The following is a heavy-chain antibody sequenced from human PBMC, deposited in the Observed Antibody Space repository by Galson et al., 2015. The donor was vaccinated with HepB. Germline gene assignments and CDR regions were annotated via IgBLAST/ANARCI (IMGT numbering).Heavy chain of an antibody. Sequence: SLRLSCAASGFYFGVYCMHWLRQAPGKGLEWVAVISDDGSKNHYADSVKGRFTISRENSKNTLYLQMNSLRPEDTAVYYCARDRKSDYGDYVFDYWGQGTLVTVSS. CDR2: ISDDGSKN. CDR1: GFYFGVYC. CDR3: ARDRKSDYGDYVFDY. J-gene: IGHJ4*02. D-gene: IGHD4-17*01. V-gene: IGHV3-30*03.